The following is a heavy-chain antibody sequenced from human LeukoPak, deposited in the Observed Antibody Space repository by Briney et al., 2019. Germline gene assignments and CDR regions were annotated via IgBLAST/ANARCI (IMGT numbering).Heavy chain of an antibody. CDR1: GFTFSDYY. CDR3: ARGKGNYDFWSGYYPVDFDY. J-gene: IGHJ4*02. CDR2: IYSGGST. Sequence: GGSLRLSCAASGFTFSDYYMSWIRQAPGKGLEWVSVIYSGGSTYYADSVKGRFTISRDNSKNTLYLQMNSLRAEDTAVYYCARGKGNYDFWSGYYPVDFDYWGQGTLVTVSS. V-gene: IGHV3-53*01. D-gene: IGHD3-3*01.